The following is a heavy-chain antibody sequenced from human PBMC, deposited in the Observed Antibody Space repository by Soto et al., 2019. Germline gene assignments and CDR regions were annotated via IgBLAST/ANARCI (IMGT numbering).Heavy chain of an antibody. D-gene: IGHD6-6*01. CDR2: ISSSSSYT. CDR1: GFTFSDYY. V-gene: IGHV3-11*06. Sequence: LRLSCAASGFTFSDYYMSWIRQAPGKGLEWVSYISSSSSYTNYADSVKGRFTISRDNAKNSLYLQMNSLRAEDTAVYYCAREGQLPYYYYYYMDVWGKGTTVTVSS. CDR3: AREGQLPYYYYYYMDV. J-gene: IGHJ6*03.